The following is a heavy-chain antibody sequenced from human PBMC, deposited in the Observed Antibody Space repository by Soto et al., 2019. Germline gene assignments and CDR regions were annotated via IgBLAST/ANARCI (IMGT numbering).Heavy chain of an antibody. Sequence: GGSLRLSCSASGFTFRTRAMSWVRQAPGKGLEWVASIRPGGDSTYYADSVKGRFAVSRDNSNVTLYLQMDSLRVEDTAIYYCTTHEEGAPWAGGFDSWGQGTLVTVSS. V-gene: IGHV3-23*01. CDR2: IRPGGDST. J-gene: IGHJ5*01. CDR3: TTHEEGAPWAGGFDS. D-gene: IGHD1-26*01. CDR1: GFTFRTRA.